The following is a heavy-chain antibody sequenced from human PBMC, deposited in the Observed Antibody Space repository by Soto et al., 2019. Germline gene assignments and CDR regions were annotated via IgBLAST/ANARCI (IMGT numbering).Heavy chain of an antibody. J-gene: IGHJ3*02. V-gene: IGHV1-69*06. D-gene: IGHD3-3*01. CDR3: ARYWSALTLDGAIDI. Sequence: QVQLVQSGAEVKKPGSSVKVSCKASVGTFSDFTLSCLRQAPGRVLEWMGGIIPIIGATDNAQKLKGRLTITADKLTVTVYMELNSLRSHYTAVYYCARYWSALTLDGAIDIWGKGTEVTVSP. CDR1: VGTFSDFT. CDR2: IIPIIGAT.